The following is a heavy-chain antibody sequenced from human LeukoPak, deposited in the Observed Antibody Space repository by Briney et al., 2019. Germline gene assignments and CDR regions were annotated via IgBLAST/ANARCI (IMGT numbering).Heavy chain of an antibody. CDR3: ARENYYGSGSYID. Sequence: PGGSLRLSCAVSGFPVGTNYMNWLRQAPGKGLEWVSAIQVGLMTYYADSVKGRFTISRGNSKDTVYLQMNSLRAEDTAVYYCARENYYGSGSYIDWGQGTLVTVSS. CDR1: GFPVGTNY. CDR2: IQVGLMT. V-gene: IGHV3-53*01. J-gene: IGHJ4*02. D-gene: IGHD3-10*01.